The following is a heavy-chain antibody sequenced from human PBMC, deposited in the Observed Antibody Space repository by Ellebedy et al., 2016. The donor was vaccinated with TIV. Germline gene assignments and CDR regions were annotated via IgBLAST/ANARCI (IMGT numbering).Heavy chain of an antibody. J-gene: IGHJ4*02. D-gene: IGHD3-9*01. Sequence: SETLSLTCTVSGGSISSNKYYWGWIRQPPGKGLEWIGYIFHSGTASYNPSLKSRVSMSVDTSKNQFSLELKSVTAADTAVYYCARDHYDVLTGFWAGFDYWGRGSLVIVSS. V-gene: IGHV4-61*01. CDR2: IFHSGTA. CDR1: GGSISSNKYY. CDR3: ARDHYDVLTGFWAGFDY.